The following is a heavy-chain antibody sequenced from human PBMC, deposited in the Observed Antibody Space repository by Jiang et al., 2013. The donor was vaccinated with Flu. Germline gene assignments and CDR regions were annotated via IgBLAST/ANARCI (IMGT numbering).Heavy chain of an antibody. V-gene: IGHV3-48*01. D-gene: IGHD3-22*01. CDR1: GFTFSSYS. J-gene: IGHJ4*02. CDR2: ISSSSSTI. Sequence: VQLVESGGGLVQPGGSLRLSCAASGFTFSSYSMNWVRQAPGKGLEWVSYISSSSSTIYYADSVKGRFTISRDNAKNSLYLQMNSLRAEDTAVYYCARGVAYYYDSSGVIRYFDYWGQGTLVTVSS. CDR3: ARGVAYYYDSSGVIRYFDY.